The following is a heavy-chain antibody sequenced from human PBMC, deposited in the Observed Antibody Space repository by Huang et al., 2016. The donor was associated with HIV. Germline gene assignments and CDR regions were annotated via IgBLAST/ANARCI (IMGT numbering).Heavy chain of an antibody. J-gene: IGHJ4*02. D-gene: IGHD6-19*01. V-gene: IGHV1-58*02. CDR3: AASYSSGWPGGDPLDH. CDR2: ILIGDRRT. CDR1: GSTVNNYA. Sequence: QMSLVQSGPALRKPGTSLRVSCEASGSTVNNYAIQWVRQAPGRRPEWIGCILIGDRRTNYAQKFHKRVTIVKDLNTTTVSVELKSLKSDDTAIYYCAASYSSGWPGGDPLDHWGQGTLVSVSS.